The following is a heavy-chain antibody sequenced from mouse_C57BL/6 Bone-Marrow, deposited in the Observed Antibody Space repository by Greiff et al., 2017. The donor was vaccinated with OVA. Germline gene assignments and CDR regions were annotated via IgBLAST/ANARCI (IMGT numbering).Heavy chain of an antibody. CDR3: ARGTIYDGNYWFAY. CDR1: GYTFTDYY. CDR2: INPNNGGT. J-gene: IGHJ3*01. V-gene: IGHV1-26*01. Sequence: EVQLQQSGPELVKPGASVKISCKASGYTFTDYYMNWVKQSHGKSLAWIGDINPNNGGTSYNQKFKGKATLTVDKSSSTAYMELRSLTSEDSAVYYCARGTIYDGNYWFAYWGQGTLVTVSA. D-gene: IGHD2-3*01.